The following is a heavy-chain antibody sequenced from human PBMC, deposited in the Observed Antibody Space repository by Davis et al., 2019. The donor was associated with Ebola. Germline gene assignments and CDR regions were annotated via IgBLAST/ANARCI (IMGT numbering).Heavy chain of an antibody. J-gene: IGHJ6*02. D-gene: IGHD6-6*01. V-gene: IGHV4-59*08. CDR2: IYYSGST. CDR1: GGSFSSYY. Sequence: PSETLSLTCAVYGGSFSSYYWSWIRQPPGKGLEWIGYIYYSGSTNYNPSLKSRVTISVDTSKNQFSLKLSSVTAADTAVYYCASIAARQVGGMDVWGQGTTVTVSS. CDR3: ASIAARQVGGMDV.